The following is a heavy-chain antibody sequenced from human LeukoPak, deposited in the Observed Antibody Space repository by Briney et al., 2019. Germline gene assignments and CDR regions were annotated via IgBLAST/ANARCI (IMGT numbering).Heavy chain of an antibody. CDR3: ARGRTTVTFDY. D-gene: IGHD4-17*01. J-gene: IGHJ4*02. CDR1: GGSFSGYY. V-gene: IGHV4-34*01. CDR2: INHSGST. Sequence: SETLFLTCAVYGGSFSGYYWSWIRQPPGKGLEWIGEINHSGSTNYNPSLKSRVTISVDTSKNQFSLKLSSVTAADTAVYYCARGRTTVTFDYWGQGTLVTVSS.